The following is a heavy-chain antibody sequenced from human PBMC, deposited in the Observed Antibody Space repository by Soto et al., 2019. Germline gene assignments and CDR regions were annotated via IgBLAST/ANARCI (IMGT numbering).Heavy chain of an antibody. Sequence: SETLSLTCAVYGGSFSGYYWSWIRQPPGKGLEWIGEINHSGSTNYNPSLKSRVTISVDTSKNQFSLKLSSVTAADTAVYYCARGPRSRAAAAGRHFDYWGQGTLVT. CDR1: GGSFSGYY. CDR2: INHSGST. CDR3: ARGPRSRAAAAGRHFDY. J-gene: IGHJ4*02. D-gene: IGHD6-13*01. V-gene: IGHV4-34*01.